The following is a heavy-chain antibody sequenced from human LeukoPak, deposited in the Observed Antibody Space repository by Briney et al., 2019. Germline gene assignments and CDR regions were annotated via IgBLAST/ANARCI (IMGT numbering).Heavy chain of an antibody. CDR2: IYHSGST. D-gene: IGHD2-15*01. V-gene: IGHV4-30-2*01. CDR3: ARAVVAAALFDY. Sequence: KPSETLSLTCAVSGGSISSGGYSWSWIRQPPGKGLEWIGYIYHSGSTYYTPSLKSRVTISVDRSKNQFSLKLSSVTAADTAVYYCARAVVAAALFDYWGQGTLVTVSS. CDR1: GGSISSGGYS. J-gene: IGHJ4*02.